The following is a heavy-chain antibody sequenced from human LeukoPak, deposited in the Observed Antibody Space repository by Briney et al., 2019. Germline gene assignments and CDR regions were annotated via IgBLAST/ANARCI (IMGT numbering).Heavy chain of an antibody. CDR3: ARSGVYDSSGYIDY. CDR1: GFTFSRYT. J-gene: IGHJ4*02. Sequence: GGSLRLSCSASGFTFSRYTMSWVRQAPGKGLEWVSYISSSGSTIYNADSVKGRFTISRDNAKNSLYLQMNSLRAEDTAVYYCARSGVYDSSGYIDYWGQGTLVTVSS. D-gene: IGHD3-22*01. CDR2: ISSSGSTI. V-gene: IGHV3-48*04.